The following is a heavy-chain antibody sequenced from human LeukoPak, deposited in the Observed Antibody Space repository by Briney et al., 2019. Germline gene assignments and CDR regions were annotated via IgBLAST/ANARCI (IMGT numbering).Heavy chain of an antibody. CDR1: GFTFSSYA. J-gene: IGHJ5*02. Sequence: QPGGSLRLSCAASGFTFSSYAMSWVRHAPGEGLERVSAISDSGGTTYYADSVKGRFTISRDNSKNTLYLQMNSLRGEDTAVYYCAKLTRGYCSSTACPNWFDPWGQGTLVTVSS. CDR2: ISDSGGTT. V-gene: IGHV3-23*01. CDR3: AKLTRGYCSSTACPNWFDP. D-gene: IGHD2-2*01.